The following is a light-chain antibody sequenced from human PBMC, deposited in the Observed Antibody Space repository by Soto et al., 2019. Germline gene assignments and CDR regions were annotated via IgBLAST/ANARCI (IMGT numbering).Light chain of an antibody. Sequence: DIQLTQSPSSLSASVGDRVTITCRASQTISTYLNWYQQKPRTAPKLLIYAASSLQSGVPSRFSGSGSGTDFTLTISSLQPEDFATYYCQQSYSTPYTFGQGTKLEIK. CDR2: AAS. V-gene: IGKV1-39*01. CDR1: QTISTY. J-gene: IGKJ2*01. CDR3: QQSYSTPYT.